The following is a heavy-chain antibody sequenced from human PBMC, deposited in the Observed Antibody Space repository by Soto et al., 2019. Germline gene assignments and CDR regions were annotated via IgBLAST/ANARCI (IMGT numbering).Heavy chain of an antibody. CDR1: GYTFTSYA. Sequence: ASVKVSCKASGYTFTSYAMHWVRQAPGQRLEWMGWINAVNGKTKYSQKFQGRVTITGDKSASTAYMELSSLRSEDTAVYYCARRGPRDAFDIWGQGTMVTVSS. CDR2: INAVNGKT. V-gene: IGHV1-3*01. CDR3: ARRGPRDAFDI. J-gene: IGHJ3*02.